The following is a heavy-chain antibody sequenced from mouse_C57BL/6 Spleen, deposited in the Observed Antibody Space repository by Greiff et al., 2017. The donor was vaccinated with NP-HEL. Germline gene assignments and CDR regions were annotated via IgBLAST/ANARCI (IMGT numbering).Heavy chain of an antibody. CDR1: GYTFTSYG. D-gene: IGHD1-1*01. CDR2: IHPNSGSN. Sequence: VQLQQPGAELVKPGASVKLSCKASGYTFTSYGMHWVKQRPGQGLEWIGMIHPNSGSNYSNEKLKSKAQLTVDKSSNTAYMPLSSLTSEYSAVSYVAGDYYGSSVARFAYWGQGTLVTVSA. J-gene: IGHJ3*01. V-gene: IGHV1-64*01. CDR3: AGDYYGSSVARFAY.